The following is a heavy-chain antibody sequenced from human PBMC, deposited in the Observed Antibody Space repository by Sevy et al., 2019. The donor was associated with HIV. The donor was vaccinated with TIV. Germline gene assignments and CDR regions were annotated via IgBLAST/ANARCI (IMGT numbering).Heavy chain of an antibody. CDR2: IIPILGTA. D-gene: IGHD5-12*01. CDR3: ARGSGSKTWFDP. CDR1: GGTFSSYA. V-gene: IGHV1-69*13. J-gene: IGHJ5*02. Sequence: ASVKVSCKTSGGTFSSYAISWVRQAPGQGLEWMGGIIPILGTANYAQKFQGRVTITADESTSTAYMDLSSLGSEDTAVYYCARGSGSKTWFDPWGQGTLVTVSS.